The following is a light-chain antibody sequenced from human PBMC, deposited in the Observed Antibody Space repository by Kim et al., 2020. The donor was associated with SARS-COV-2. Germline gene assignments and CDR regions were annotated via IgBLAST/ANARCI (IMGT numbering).Light chain of an antibody. J-gene: IGKJ2*03. V-gene: IGKV3-20*01. CDR3: QQYGSSPPTYS. CDR1: QSVSSSY. Sequence: EIVLTQSPGTLSLSPGERATLSYRASQSVSSSYLAWYQQKPGQAPRLLIYGASSRATGIPDRFSGSGSGTDFTLTISRLEPEDFAVYYCQQYGSSPPTYSFGQGTKLEI. CDR2: GAS.